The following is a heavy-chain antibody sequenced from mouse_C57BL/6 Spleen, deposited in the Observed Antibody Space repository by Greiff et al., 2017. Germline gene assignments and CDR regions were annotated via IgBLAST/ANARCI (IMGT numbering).Heavy chain of an antibody. CDR2: IDPSDSYT. CDR1: GYTFTSYW. D-gene: IGHD4-1*01. Sequence: QVQLQQPGAELVMPGASVKLSCKASGYTFTSYWMHWVKQRPGQGLEWIGEIDPSDSYTNYNQKFKGKSTLTVDKSSSTAYMRLSSLSSEDSAVYNCARGNRDKDDIDYWGQGTTLTVSS. V-gene: IGHV1-69*01. J-gene: IGHJ2*01. CDR3: ARGNRDKDDIDY.